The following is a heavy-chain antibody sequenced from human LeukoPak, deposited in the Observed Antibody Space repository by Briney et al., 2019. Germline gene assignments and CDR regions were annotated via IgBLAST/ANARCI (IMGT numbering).Heavy chain of an antibody. V-gene: IGHV1-69*05. Sequence: SVKVSCKASGGTFSSYAISWVRQAPGQGLEWMGGIIPIFGTANYAQKFQGRVTITTDESTSTAYMELSSLRSEDTAVYYCASFVYYYDSSGYQEYFQHWGQGTLVTVSS. D-gene: IGHD3-22*01. CDR3: ASFVYYYDSSGYQEYFQH. CDR2: IIPIFGTA. J-gene: IGHJ1*01. CDR1: GGTFSSYA.